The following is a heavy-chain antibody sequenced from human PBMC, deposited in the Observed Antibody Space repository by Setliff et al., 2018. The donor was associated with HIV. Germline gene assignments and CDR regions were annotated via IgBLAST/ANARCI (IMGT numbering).Heavy chain of an antibody. CDR3: ARDRRITMVRGVMNYYYMDV. Sequence: SETLSLTCTVSGGSISSGSYYWSWIRQPAGKGLEWIGRIYTSGSTNYNPSLKSRVTISVDTSKNQFSLKLSSVTAADTAVYYCARDRRITMVRGVMNYYYMDVWGKGTTVTV. D-gene: IGHD3-10*01. V-gene: IGHV4-61*02. CDR2: IYTSGST. J-gene: IGHJ6*03. CDR1: GGSISSGSYY.